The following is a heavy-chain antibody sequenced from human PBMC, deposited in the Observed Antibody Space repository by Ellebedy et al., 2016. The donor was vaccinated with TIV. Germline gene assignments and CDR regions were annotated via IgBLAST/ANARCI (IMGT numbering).Heavy chain of an antibody. CDR1: GYSFTSYW. CDR3: ARHPYGSNSDY. V-gene: IGHV5-51*01. Sequence: KVSXKGSGYSFTSYWIGWVRQMPGKGLEWMGIIYPGDSDTRYSPSFQGQVTISADKSITTAYLQWSSLKASDTAMYYCARHPYGSNSDYWGQGTLVTVSS. J-gene: IGHJ4*02. D-gene: IGHD4-23*01. CDR2: IYPGDSDT.